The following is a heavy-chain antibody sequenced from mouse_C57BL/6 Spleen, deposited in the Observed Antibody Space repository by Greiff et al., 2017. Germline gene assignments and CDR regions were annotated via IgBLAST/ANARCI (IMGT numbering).Heavy chain of an antibody. CDR2: IDPSDSDT. V-gene: IGHV1-52*01. CDR1: GYTFTSYW. J-gene: IGHJ1*01. Sequence: QVQLQQPGAELVRPGSSVKLSCKASGYTFTSYWMHWVKQRPIQGLEWIGNIDPSDSDTNYNQKFKDKATLTVDTSSSTAYMQLSSLTSEDSAVYDFASCYSYEWDSSYVRDLDVWGPGTTVTVSS. CDR3: ASCYSYEWDSSYVRDLDV. D-gene: IGHD1-1*01.